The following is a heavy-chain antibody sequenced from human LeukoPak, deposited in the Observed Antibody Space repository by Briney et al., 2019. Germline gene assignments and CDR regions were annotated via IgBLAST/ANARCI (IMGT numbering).Heavy chain of an antibody. V-gene: IGHV3-7*01. D-gene: IGHD3-22*01. Sequence: PGGSLRLSCAASGFTFSSYWMSWVRQAPGKGLEWVANIKQDGSEKYYVGSVKGRFTISRDNAKNSLYLQMNSLRAEDTAVYYCAREFYDSSGLYIDYWGQGTLVTVSS. CDR2: IKQDGSEK. CDR1: GFTFSSYW. J-gene: IGHJ4*02. CDR3: AREFYDSSGLYIDY.